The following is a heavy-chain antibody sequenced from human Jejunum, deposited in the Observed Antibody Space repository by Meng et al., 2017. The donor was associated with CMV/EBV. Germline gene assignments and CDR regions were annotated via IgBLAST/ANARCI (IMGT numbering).Heavy chain of an antibody. Sequence: QVQLRQWGAGLLNSSETLSLTCAVYGGSLSPNDWTWIRQIPGKGLEWIGEISHGGITNYNPSLKSRVTLLIDTSKNQFSLKLSSVTAADTAVYYCGMERVNWGQGILVTVSS. CDR1: GGSLSPND. CDR3: GMERVN. D-gene: IGHD1-1*01. CDR2: ISHGGIT. J-gene: IGHJ4*02. V-gene: IGHV4-34*01.